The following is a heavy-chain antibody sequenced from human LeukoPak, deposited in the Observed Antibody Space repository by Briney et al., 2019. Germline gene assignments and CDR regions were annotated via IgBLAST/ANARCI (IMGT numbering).Heavy chain of an antibody. V-gene: IGHV3-49*05. D-gene: IGHD6-19*01. J-gene: IGHJ5*02. Sequence: KPGGSLRLSCTASGFTFGDYAMSWFRQAPGKGLEWVGFIRSKAYGGTTEYAASVKGRFTISRDDSKSIAYLQMSSLKTEDTAVYYCTRPIAVAITNWFDPWGQGTLVTVSS. CDR1: GFTFGDYA. CDR3: TRPIAVAITNWFDP. CDR2: IRSKAYGGTT.